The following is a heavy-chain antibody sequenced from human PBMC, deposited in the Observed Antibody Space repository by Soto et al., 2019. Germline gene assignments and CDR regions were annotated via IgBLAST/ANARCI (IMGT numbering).Heavy chain of an antibody. J-gene: IGHJ5*02. D-gene: IGHD2-8*02. CDR3: ARDHSRSDSYWWFDP. CDR1: GYNFMNHW. CDR2: VNPSGTTA. V-gene: IGHV1-46*01. Sequence: QVLLVQSGAEVKKPGASVRISCKTSGYNFMNHWMHWVRQAPGQGLEWMGVVNPSGTTARNAQKVQGRATLTTDTSTNTVYMDLSGLRLEDTAVYYCARDHSRSDSYWWFDPWGQGTLVTVSS.